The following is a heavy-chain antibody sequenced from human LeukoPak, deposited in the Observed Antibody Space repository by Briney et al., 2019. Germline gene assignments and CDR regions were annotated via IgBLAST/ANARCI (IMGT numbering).Heavy chain of an antibody. J-gene: IGHJ4*02. Sequence: ASVKVSCKASGYTFTNNYLHWVRQAAGQGLEWMGMIYPRDGSTSYAQNFQGRVTVTRDTSTTTVHMELRGLRSEDTAVYYCAREQEGFDYWGQGTVVTVSS. CDR2: IYPRDGST. CDR1: GYTFTNNY. V-gene: IGHV1-46*01. CDR3: AREQEGFDY.